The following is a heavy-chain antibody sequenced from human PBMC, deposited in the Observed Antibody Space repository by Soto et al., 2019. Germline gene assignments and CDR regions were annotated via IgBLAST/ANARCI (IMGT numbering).Heavy chain of an antibody. V-gene: IGHV4-34*01. CDR1: GGSFSGYY. J-gene: IGHJ4*02. CDR3: ARDKITGLFDY. D-gene: IGHD2-8*02. CDR2: INHSGST. Sequence: QVQLQQWGAGLLKPSETLSLTCAVYGGSFSGYYWTWIRQPPGTGLEWIGEINHSGSTNYNPSLKRRVTIAVDTSKIQLSLKLTSVTAADTVVYYCARDKITGLFDYWGQGTLVTVSS.